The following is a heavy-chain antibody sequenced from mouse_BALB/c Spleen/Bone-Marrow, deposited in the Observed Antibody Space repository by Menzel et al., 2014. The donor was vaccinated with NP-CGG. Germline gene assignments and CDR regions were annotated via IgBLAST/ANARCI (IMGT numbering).Heavy chain of an antibody. CDR1: GYTFSNYW. J-gene: IGHJ2*01. CDR2: IHPGNSDT. CDR3: TTLARNNFDY. Sequence: EVMLVESGTVLARPGAAVKMSCKASGYTFSNYWMHWIKQRPGQGLERIGTIHPGNSDTTYNQKFKGKAKLTAVTSTSTAYMELSSLTNEDSAVYYCTTLARNNFDYWGQGTTLTVSS. V-gene: IGHV1-5*01. D-gene: IGHD3-1*01.